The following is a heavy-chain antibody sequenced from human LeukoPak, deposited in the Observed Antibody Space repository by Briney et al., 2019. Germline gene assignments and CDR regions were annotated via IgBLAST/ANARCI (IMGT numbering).Heavy chain of an antibody. CDR3: ARDRGGTGDFDY. J-gene: IGHJ4*02. CDR2: INVGNGDT. CDR1: GYIFSNYV. V-gene: IGHV1-3*01. D-gene: IGHD1-1*01. Sequence: ASVKVSCKASGYIFSNYVMHWVRRAPGQRPEWMGWINVGNGDTKYSQKFQGRVTIARDTSASTAYMELSSLRSEDTAVYYCARDRGGTGDFDYWGQGTLVTVSS.